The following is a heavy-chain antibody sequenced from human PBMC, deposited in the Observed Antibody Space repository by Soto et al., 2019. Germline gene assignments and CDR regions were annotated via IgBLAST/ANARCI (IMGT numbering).Heavy chain of an antibody. CDR2: TYYRSKWYN. CDR1: GDSVSSNSAA. J-gene: IGHJ6*03. D-gene: IGHD6-19*01. V-gene: IGHV6-1*01. CDR3: ARSARGLAHSYYYYYYMDV. Sequence: SQTLSLTCAISGDSVSSNSAAWNWIRQSPSRGLEWLGRTYYRSKWYNDYAVSVKSRITINPDTSKNQFSLQLNSVTPEDTAVYYCARSARGLAHSYYYYYYMDVWGKGTTVTVSS.